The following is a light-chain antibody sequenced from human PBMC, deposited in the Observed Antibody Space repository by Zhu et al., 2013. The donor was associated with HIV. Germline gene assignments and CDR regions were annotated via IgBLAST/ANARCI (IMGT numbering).Light chain of an antibody. CDR2: EVN. Sequence: QSALTQPASVSGSPGQSITISCTGTISDVGNYRFVSWYQQHPGKAPQLILFEVNKRPSGVSIRFSGAKSGNAASLTISGLQAEDEADYYCSSFGGSSNFEVFGTGTKVTVL. CDR1: ISDVGNYRF. V-gene: IGLV2-23*02. CDR3: SSFGGSSNFEV. J-gene: IGLJ1*01.